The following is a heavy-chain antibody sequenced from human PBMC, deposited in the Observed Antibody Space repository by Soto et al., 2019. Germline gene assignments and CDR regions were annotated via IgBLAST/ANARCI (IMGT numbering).Heavy chain of an antibody. V-gene: IGHV4-39*01. CDR1: GGSILSRSY. Sequence: PSETLSLTGTFPGGSILSRSYRGSFRQPPGKGLEWIGSIYSIGSTYYNPSLKSRVTISVDTSKNQFSLKLSSVTAADTAVYYCRRSSRYSTDVWGQGTTVTVSS. D-gene: IGHD6-13*01. CDR2: IYSIGST. CDR3: RRSSRYSTDV. J-gene: IGHJ6*02.